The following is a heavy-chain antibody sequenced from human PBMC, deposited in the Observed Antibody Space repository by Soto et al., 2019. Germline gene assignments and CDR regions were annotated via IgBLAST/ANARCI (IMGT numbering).Heavy chain of an antibody. V-gene: IGHV1-18*01. CDR1: GYTFTSYG. Sequence: ASVKVSCKASGYTFTSYGISWVRRAPGQGLEWMGWISAYNGNTNYAQKLQGRVTITTDASTSTAYMELRSLRSEDTAVYYCARGRDGDYYYYGMDVWGQGTTVTVSS. J-gene: IGHJ6*02. D-gene: IGHD3-10*01. CDR2: ISAYNGNT. CDR3: ARGRDGDYYYYGMDV.